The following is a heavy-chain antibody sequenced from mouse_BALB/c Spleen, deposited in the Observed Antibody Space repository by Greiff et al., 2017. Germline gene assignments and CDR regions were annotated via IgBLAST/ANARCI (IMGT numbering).Heavy chain of an antibody. Sequence: DVHLVESGGGLVQPGGSLKLSCAASGFTFSSYGMSWVRQTPDKRLELVATINSNGGSTYYPDSVKGRFTISRDNAKNTLYLQMSSLKSEDTAMYYCARPWDWYFDVWGAGTTVTVSS. J-gene: IGHJ1*01. CDR3: ARPWDWYFDV. D-gene: IGHD4-1*01. V-gene: IGHV5-6-3*01. CDR2: INSNGGST. CDR1: GFTFSSYG.